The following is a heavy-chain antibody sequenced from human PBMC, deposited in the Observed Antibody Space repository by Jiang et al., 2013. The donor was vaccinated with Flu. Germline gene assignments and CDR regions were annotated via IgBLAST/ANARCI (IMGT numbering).Heavy chain of an antibody. D-gene: IGHD2-2*01. CDR3: ASYEGCSRTSCNERYAS. J-gene: IGHJ5*02. Sequence: GPGLVKPSETLSLTCIVSGASMRSYYWSWIRQPPGKGLEWIGYIYYTGSSNYNPSLKSRVTISVDTSKNQFFLKLSSVTAADTAVYYCASYEGCSRTSCNERYASWGQGTLVTVSS. CDR2: IYYTGSS. CDR1: GASMRSYY. V-gene: IGHV4-59*08.